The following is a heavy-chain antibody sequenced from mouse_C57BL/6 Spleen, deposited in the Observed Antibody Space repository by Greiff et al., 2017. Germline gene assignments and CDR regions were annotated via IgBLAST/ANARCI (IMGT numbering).Heavy chain of an antibody. CDR2: IHPNSGST. CDR3: ARGGLLRSYFDY. D-gene: IGHD1-1*01. CDR1: GYTFTSYW. J-gene: IGHJ2*01. V-gene: IGHV1-64*01. Sequence: QVQLQQPGAELVKPGASVKLSCTASGYTFTSYWMHWVKQRPGQGLEWIGMIHPNSGSTNYNEKFNSKVTLTVDKSSSTAYMQLSSLTSEDSAVYYCARGGLLRSYFDYWGQGTTLTVSS.